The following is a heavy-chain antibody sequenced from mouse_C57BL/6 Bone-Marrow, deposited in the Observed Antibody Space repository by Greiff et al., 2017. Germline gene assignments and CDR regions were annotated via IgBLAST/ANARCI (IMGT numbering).Heavy chain of an antibody. Sequence: EVQLQQSVAELVRPGASVKLSCTASGFHIKNTYMHWVKQRPEQGLEWIGRIAPANGNTKYVPKFQGTATIPADTSSNTAYLQLSSLTSEDTTIYYCTRSKRDYWYFDVWGTGTTVTVSA. V-gene: IGHV14-3*01. CDR2: IAPANGNT. CDR1: GFHIKNTY. J-gene: IGHJ1*03. CDR3: TRSKRDYWYFDV.